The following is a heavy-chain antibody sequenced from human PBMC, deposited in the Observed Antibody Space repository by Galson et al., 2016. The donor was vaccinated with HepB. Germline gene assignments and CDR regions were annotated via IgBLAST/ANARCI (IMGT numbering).Heavy chain of an antibody. Sequence: SLRLSCAASGFTFRSYAMTWVRQAPGKGLEWVSTISGSGGSTYHADSVKGRFTISRDNSKNTVYLQMNSLRAEDTAVYYCTRVYYDFWSGYSRYMDVWGKGTAVTVSS. D-gene: IGHD3-3*01. CDR3: TRVYYDFWSGYSRYMDV. V-gene: IGHV3-23*01. J-gene: IGHJ6*03. CDR1: GFTFRSYA. CDR2: ISGSGGST.